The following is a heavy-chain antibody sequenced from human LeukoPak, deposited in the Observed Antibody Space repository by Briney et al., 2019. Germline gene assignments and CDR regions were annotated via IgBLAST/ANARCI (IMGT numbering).Heavy chain of an antibody. Sequence: SETLSLTCTVSGGSISSSSYYWSWIRQPPGKGLEWIGYIYYSGSTNYNPSLKSRVTISVDTSKNQFSLKLSSVTAADTAVYYCARDVCSGGSCYPDYWGQGTLVTVSS. CDR3: ARDVCSGGSCYPDY. CDR2: IYYSGST. J-gene: IGHJ4*02. CDR1: GGSISSSSYY. D-gene: IGHD2-15*01. V-gene: IGHV4-61*01.